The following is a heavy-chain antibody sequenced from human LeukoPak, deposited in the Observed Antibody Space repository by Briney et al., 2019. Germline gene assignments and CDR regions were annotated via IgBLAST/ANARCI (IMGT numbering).Heavy chain of an antibody. CDR1: SGSISSSSYY. CDR2: IHTSGST. CDR3: ARVVTAIPGNYYMDV. J-gene: IGHJ6*03. V-gene: IGHV4-39*07. Sequence: PSETLSLTCTVSSGSISSSSYYWGWIRQPPGKGLEWIGRIHTSGSTHYNPSLKSRVTMSVDTSKNQFSLKLSSVTAADTAVYYCARVVTAIPGNYYMDVWGKGTTVTVSS. D-gene: IGHD2-21*02.